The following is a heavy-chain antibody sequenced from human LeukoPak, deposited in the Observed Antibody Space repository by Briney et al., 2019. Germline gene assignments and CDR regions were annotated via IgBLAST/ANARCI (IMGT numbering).Heavy chain of an antibody. J-gene: IGHJ4*02. D-gene: IGHD4-23*01. CDR1: GFTFSNYE. V-gene: IGHV3-48*03. CDR2: ITTSGSTK. CDR3: ARDYGGSSPFDY. Sequence: GGSLRLSCAASGFTFSNYEMNWVRLAPGKGLEWVSYITTSGSTKYYADSVKGRFTISRDNAKNSLYLQMNSLRAEDTAVYYCARDYGGSSPFDYWGQGTLVTVSS.